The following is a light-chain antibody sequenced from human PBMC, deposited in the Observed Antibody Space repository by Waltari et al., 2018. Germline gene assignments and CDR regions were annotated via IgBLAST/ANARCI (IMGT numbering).Light chain of an antibody. CDR2: GSS. J-gene: IGKJ1*01. Sequence: EIVLTQSPGTLSLSVGERATVSCRASESVSRALAWYQQKPVQAPRILIYGSSTRATGSPDRFSGSGSGTDFSLTISRLEPDDFAVYYCQHYLRLPVTFGQGTTVEI. V-gene: IGKV3-20*01. CDR3: QHYLRLPVT. CDR1: ESVSRA.